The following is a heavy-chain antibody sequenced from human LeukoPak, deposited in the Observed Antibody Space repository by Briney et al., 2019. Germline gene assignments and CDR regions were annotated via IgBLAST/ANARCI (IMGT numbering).Heavy chain of an antibody. J-gene: IGHJ3*02. D-gene: IGHD3-16*02. Sequence: GASVKVSCKASGYTFTRYYIHWVRQPPGQELEWMGWINPNSCCTNYAQKFQGRVNMTRDTSISTAYMELSRLRSDDTDVYYCARDRYSWYDYVWGSYRPDAFDIWGQGTMVTVSS. CDR1: GYTFTRYY. V-gene: IGHV1-2*02. CDR3: ARDRYSWYDYVWGSYRPDAFDI. CDR2: INPNSCCT.